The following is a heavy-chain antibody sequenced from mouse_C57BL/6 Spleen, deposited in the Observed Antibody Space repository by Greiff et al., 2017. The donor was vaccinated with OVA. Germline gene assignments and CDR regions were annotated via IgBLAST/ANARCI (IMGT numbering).Heavy chain of an antibody. Sequence: QVQLQQPGAELVKPGASVKLSCKASGYTFTSYWMHWVKQRPGQGLEWIGMIHPNSGSTNYNEKFKSKATLTVDKSSSTAYMQLSSLTSEDSAVYYCARIYYYGSSPHYYARDYWGQGTSGTVSS. D-gene: IGHD1-1*01. J-gene: IGHJ4*01. CDR2: IHPNSGST. CDR3: ARIYYYGSSPHYYARDY. CDR1: GYTFTSYW. V-gene: IGHV1-64*01.